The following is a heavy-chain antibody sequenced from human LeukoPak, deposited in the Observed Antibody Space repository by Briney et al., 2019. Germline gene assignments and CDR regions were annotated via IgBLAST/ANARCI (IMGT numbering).Heavy chain of an antibody. CDR3: AKGGPVAADPRYFQH. D-gene: IGHD6-19*01. CDR1: GFTFSSCA. CDR2: IRSSGATT. V-gene: IGHV3-23*01. J-gene: IGHJ1*01. Sequence: GGSLRLSCAASGFTFSSCAMSWVRQAPGKGLEWVSGIRSSGATTNYAGSVKGRFTISRDNSKNMLYLQMNSLRAEDTAVYYCAKGGPVAADPRYFQHWGQGTLVTVSS.